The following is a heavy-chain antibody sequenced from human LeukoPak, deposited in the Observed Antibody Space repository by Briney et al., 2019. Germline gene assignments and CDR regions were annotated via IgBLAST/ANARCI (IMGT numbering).Heavy chain of an antibody. CDR2: FTYEGSDR. CDR3: AREADAFDI. Sequence: GRSLRLSCAASGLPFRNHAMHWVRQAPGKGLEWVAVFTYEGSDRYYADPVKGRFTISRDNSKNTLFLQMNSLRPEDTAVYYCAREADAFDIWGQGTMVTVSS. J-gene: IGHJ3*02. CDR1: GLPFRNHA. V-gene: IGHV3-30*04.